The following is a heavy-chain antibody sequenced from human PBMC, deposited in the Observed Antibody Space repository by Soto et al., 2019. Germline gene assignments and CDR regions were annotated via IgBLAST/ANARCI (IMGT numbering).Heavy chain of an antibody. D-gene: IGHD3-16*02. CDR3: ARVEDYDYIWGSYRYTNAFDI. J-gene: IGHJ3*02. V-gene: IGHV1-18*01. CDR2: ISAYNGYT. CDR1: GYTFTSYG. Sequence: ASVKVSCKASGYTFTSYGINWVRQAPGQGLEWMGWISAYNGYTNQAYKLQGRVTMTTDTSTSTAYMELRSLRSDDTAVYYCARVEDYDYIWGSYRYTNAFDIWGQGTMVTVSS.